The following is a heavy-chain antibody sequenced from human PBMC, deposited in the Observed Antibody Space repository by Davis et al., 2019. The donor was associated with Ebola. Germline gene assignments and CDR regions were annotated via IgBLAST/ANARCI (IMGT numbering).Heavy chain of an antibody. Sequence: ASVKVSCKASGYTFTGYYMHWVRQAPGQGLEWMGWINPNSGGTNYAQKFQGWVTMTRDTSISTAYMELSRLRSDDTAVYYCARGAKYQLLYKGGDYYYMDVWGKGTTVTVSS. CDR1: GYTFTGYY. J-gene: IGHJ6*03. CDR2: INPNSGGT. V-gene: IGHV1-2*04. D-gene: IGHD2-2*02. CDR3: ARGAKYQLLYKGGDYYYMDV.